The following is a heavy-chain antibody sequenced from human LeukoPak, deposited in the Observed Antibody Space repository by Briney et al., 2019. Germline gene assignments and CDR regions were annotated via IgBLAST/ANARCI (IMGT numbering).Heavy chain of an antibody. CDR2: ISYNGSIN. V-gene: IGHV3-30-3*01. Sequence: GGSRRLSCVASGFTFNSYAVHWVRQAPGKGLEWVAVISYNGSINFYAASVKGRFTISRDNSKNTLYPQMNSLRAEDTALYFCARDRRYCGGGSCYFDYFFDYWGQGTLVTVSS. CDR1: GFTFNSYA. J-gene: IGHJ4*02. CDR3: ARDRRYCGGGSCYFDYFFDY. D-gene: IGHD2-15*01.